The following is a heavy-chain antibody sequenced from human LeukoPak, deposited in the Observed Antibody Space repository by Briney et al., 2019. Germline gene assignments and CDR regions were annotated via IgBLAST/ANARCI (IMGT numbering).Heavy chain of an antibody. V-gene: IGHV3-23*01. J-gene: IGHJ4*02. Sequence: GGSLRLSCATSGFPFETNAMSWVRQAPGKGLEWVATIGNTETFYADSVAGRFTISRDSSKNTVNLQMNRLRVEDTAIYYCAKDWIQFNRVFDCFDSWGQGTLVTVSS. CDR1: GFPFETNA. D-gene: IGHD5-18*01. CDR3: AKDWIQFNRVFDCFDS. CDR2: IGNTET.